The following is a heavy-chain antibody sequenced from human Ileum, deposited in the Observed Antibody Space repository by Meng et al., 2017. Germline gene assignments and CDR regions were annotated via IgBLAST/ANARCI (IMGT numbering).Heavy chain of an antibody. CDR2: IKYDGSIT. Sequence: EGHLVQSGGGLVQPGGSLRLACTASGFTFSSSWMHWVRQVPGKGLVWVSRIKYDGSITMYADFVKGRFTISRDNAKNTLYLQMNNLRAEDTAVYYCARSDWFDPWGQGTLVTVSS. J-gene: IGHJ5*02. CDR3: ARSDWFDP. CDR1: GFTFSSSW. V-gene: IGHV3-74*03.